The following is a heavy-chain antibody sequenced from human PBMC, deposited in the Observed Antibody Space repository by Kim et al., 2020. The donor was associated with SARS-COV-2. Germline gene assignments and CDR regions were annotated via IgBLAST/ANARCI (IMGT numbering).Heavy chain of an antibody. J-gene: IGHJ4*02. D-gene: IGHD3-22*01. Sequence: GGSLRLSCAASGFTFSRYEMNWVRQAPGKGLEWVSYISSSGSTIYYADSVKGRFTISRDNAKNSLYLQMNSLRAEDTAVYYCARGRNYYDSSGYYHSFDYWGQGTLVTVSS. CDR1: GFTFSRYE. CDR2: ISSSGSTI. CDR3: ARGRNYYDSSGYYHSFDY. V-gene: IGHV3-48*03.